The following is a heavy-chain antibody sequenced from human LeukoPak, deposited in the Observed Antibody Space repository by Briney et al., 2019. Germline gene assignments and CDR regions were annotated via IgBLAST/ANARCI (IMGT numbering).Heavy chain of an antibody. J-gene: IGHJ4*02. V-gene: IGHV3-23*01. CDR2: ISGSGGST. Sequence: GGSLRLSCAASGFTFSSYAMSWVLQAPGKGLEWVSAISGSGGSTYYADSVKGRFTISRDNSKNTLYLQMNSLRAEDTAVYYCAKETLDYSNVGSYFDYWGQGTLVTVSS. CDR1: GFTFSSYA. CDR3: AKETLDYSNVGSYFDY. D-gene: IGHD4-11*01.